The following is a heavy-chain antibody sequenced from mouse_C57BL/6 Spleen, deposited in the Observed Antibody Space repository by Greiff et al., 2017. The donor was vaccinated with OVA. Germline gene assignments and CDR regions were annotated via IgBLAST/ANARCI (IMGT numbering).Heavy chain of an antibody. CDR1: GYSFTGYY. Sequence: EVKLQESGPELVKPGASVKISCKASGYSFTGYYMHWVKQSSEKSLEWIGEINPSTGGTSYNQKFKGKATLTVDKSSSTAYMQLKSLTSEDSAVYYCAPYYYGSSYRYFDVWGTGTTVTVSS. V-gene: IGHV1-43*01. CDR2: INPSTGGT. D-gene: IGHD1-1*01. J-gene: IGHJ1*03. CDR3: APYYYGSSYRYFDV.